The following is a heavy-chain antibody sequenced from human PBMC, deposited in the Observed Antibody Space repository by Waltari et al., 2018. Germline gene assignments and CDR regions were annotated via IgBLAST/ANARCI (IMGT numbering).Heavy chain of an antibody. CDR1: GGTFSSYA. J-gene: IGHJ6*02. CDR3: ARSSSWYEVYYYGMDV. CDR2: IIPILGTA. V-gene: IGHV1-69*08. Sequence: QVQLVQSGAEVKKPGSSVKVSCKASGGTFSSYAISWVRQPPGQGLEWMGRIIPILGTANYAQKFQGRVTITADKSTSTAYMELSSLRSEDTAVYYCARSSSWYEVYYYGMDVWGQGTTVTVSS. D-gene: IGHD6-13*01.